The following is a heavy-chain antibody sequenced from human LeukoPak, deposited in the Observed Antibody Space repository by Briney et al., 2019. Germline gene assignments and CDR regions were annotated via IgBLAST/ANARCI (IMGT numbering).Heavy chain of an antibody. CDR3: ARDRSHLGY. CDR2: IKQDESQK. CDR1: GFTFSSYW. Sequence: GGSLRLSCEASGFTFSSYWMTWVRQAPGKGLEWVANIKQDESQKYYVDSVKGRFTISRDNAKNSLYLQMNSLRDEDTAVYYCARDRSHLGYWGQGTRVTVSS. D-gene: IGHD1-26*01. J-gene: IGHJ4*02. V-gene: IGHV3-7*01.